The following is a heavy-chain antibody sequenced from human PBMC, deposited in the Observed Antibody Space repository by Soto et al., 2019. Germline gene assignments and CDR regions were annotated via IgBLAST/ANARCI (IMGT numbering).Heavy chain of an antibody. Sequence: EVQLVESGGGLVQPGGYLKLSCAASGFAFSGSAMHWVRQASGRGLEWIGRIRSKANSYTTAYAASLKGRFTVSRDDSKNTAYRHVNSLKTEDTAVYYCTRLGGWDAFDFWGQGTMVTVSS. D-gene: IGHD3-3*01. CDR1: GFAFSGSA. CDR3: TRLGGWDAFDF. V-gene: IGHV3-73*01. J-gene: IGHJ3*01. CDR2: IRSKANSYTT.